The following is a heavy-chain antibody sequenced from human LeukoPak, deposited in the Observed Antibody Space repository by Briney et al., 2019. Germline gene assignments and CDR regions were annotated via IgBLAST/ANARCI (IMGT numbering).Heavy chain of an antibody. CDR3: ARRSAAKDAFDI. CDR2: ISYDGSNK. D-gene: IGHD6-25*01. Sequence: GGSLRLSCAASGFTFSSYGMHWVRQAPGKGLEWVAVISYDGSNKYYADSVKGRFTISRDNAKSTLYLQMNSLRAEDTAVYYCARRSAAKDAFDIWGQGTMVTVSS. J-gene: IGHJ3*02. V-gene: IGHV3-30*03. CDR1: GFTFSSYG.